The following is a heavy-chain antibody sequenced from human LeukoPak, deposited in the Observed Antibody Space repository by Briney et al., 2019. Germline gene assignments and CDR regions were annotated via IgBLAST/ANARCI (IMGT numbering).Heavy chain of an antibody. Sequence: APVKVSCKASGGTFSSYAISWVRQAPGQGLEWMGGIIPIFGTANYAQKFQGRVTITTDESTSTAYIRLSSLRSEVTDGHYCAICGQQQAFDYWGQGTLVTVSS. J-gene: IGHJ4*02. CDR3: AICGQQQAFDY. D-gene: IGHD6-13*01. V-gene: IGHV1-69*05. CDR1: GGTFSSYA. CDR2: IIPIFGTA.